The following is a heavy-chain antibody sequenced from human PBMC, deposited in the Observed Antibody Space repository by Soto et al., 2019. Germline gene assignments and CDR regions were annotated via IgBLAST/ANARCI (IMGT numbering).Heavy chain of an antibody. Sequence: WSLRLSCAASGFTFSSYWMSWVRQAPGKGLEWVANIKQDGSEKYYVDSVKGRFTISRDNAKNSLYLQMNSLRAEDTAVYYCARADVYYSSGWYYWGQGTLVTVSS. D-gene: IGHD6-19*01. CDR1: GFTFSSYW. CDR3: ARADVYYSSGWYY. V-gene: IGHV3-7*03. J-gene: IGHJ4*02. CDR2: IKQDGSEK.